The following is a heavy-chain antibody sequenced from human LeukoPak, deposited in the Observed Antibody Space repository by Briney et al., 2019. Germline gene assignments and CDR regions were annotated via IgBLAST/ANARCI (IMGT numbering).Heavy chain of an antibody. CDR1: GGSISSYY. Sequence: ETLSLTCTVSGGSISSYYWSWIRQPPGKGLEWVSGISWNSGNIGYADSVKGRFTISRDNSKNTLYLQMNSLRAEDTAVYYCAKDLEWNIVVVVAFDYWGQGTLVTVSS. D-gene: IGHD2-15*01. CDR3: AKDLEWNIVVVVAFDY. CDR2: ISWNSGNI. V-gene: IGHV3-23*01. J-gene: IGHJ4*02.